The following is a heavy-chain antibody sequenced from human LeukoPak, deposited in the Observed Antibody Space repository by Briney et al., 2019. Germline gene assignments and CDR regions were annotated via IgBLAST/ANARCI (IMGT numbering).Heavy chain of an antibody. Sequence: PGGSLRLSCAASGFTVSSNYMSWVRQAPGKGLEWVSRINSDGSSTSYADSVKGRFTISRDNAKNTLYLQMNSLRAEDTAVYYCATGQGHGMDVWGQGTTVTVSS. V-gene: IGHV3-74*01. D-gene: IGHD1-14*01. CDR2: INSDGSST. J-gene: IGHJ6*02. CDR1: GFTVSSNY. CDR3: ATGQGHGMDV.